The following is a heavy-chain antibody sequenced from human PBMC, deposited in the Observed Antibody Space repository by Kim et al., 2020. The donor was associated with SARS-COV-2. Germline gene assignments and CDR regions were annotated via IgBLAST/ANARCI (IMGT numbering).Heavy chain of an antibody. D-gene: IGHD6-19*01. Sequence: PSLKSRVTISVDTSKIQFSLKLSSVTAADTAVYYCARGPRPRIAVAVMDVWGKGTTVTVSS. J-gene: IGHJ6*03. CDR3: ARGPRPRIAVAVMDV. V-gene: IGHV4-34*01.